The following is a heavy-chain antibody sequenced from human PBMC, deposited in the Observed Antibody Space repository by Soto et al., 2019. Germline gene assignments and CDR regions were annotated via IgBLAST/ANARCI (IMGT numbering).Heavy chain of an antibody. V-gene: IGHV1-3*01. J-gene: IGHJ4*02. CDR3: SRGLTCYLHYFDY. Sequence: QVQLVQSGAEVKKPGASVKVSCKASGYTFTSYAMHWVRQAPGQRLEWMGWINAGNGNTKYSQKFQGRVTITSDTSASTAYMELSSLRSEDTAVYYCSRGLTCYLHYFDYLGPGPLVTFSS. CDR1: GYTFTSYA. D-gene: IGHD1-20*01. CDR2: INAGNGNT.